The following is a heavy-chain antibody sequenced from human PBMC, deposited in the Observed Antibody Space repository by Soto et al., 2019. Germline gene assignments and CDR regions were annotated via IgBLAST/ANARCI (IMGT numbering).Heavy chain of an antibody. Sequence: QVQLVQSGAEVKKPGSSVKVSCKASGGTFSSYTISWVRQAPGQGLEWMGRIIPILGIANYAQKFQGRVTITADKSTSTAYMELSSLRSEDTAVYYCARDHWTMVRGGDYWYFDLWGRGTLVTVSS. CDR3: ARDHWTMVRGGDYWYFDL. D-gene: IGHD3-10*01. CDR2: IIPILGIA. CDR1: GGTFSSYT. V-gene: IGHV1-69*08. J-gene: IGHJ2*01.